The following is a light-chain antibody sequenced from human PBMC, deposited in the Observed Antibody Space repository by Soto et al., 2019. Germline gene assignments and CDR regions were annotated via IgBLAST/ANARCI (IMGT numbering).Light chain of an antibody. CDR3: QQYYSYPLT. CDR2: AAS. J-gene: IGKJ4*01. Sequence: DIQMTQSPSTLSASVGDRVTITCRASQSLNSLLAWYQQKPGRAPKLLIYAASTLQSGVPSRFSGSGSGTDFTLTISCLQSEDFATYYCQQYYSYPLTFGGGTKVEIK. CDR1: QSLNSL. V-gene: IGKV1-5*01.